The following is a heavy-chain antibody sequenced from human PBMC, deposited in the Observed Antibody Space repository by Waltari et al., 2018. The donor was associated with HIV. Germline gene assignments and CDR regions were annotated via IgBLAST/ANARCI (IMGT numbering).Heavy chain of an antibody. J-gene: IGHJ6*02. D-gene: IGHD2-21*01. V-gene: IGHV3-33*01. Sequence: QVQLVESGGGVVQPGRPLRLSCAACGLTLSTTGMHWLRSAPGKGMGWVAVIWYDGSNTYYTDSVKGRFTISRDNSKNTLYLQMYSLRAEDTAVYYCARDVQGYCGGERCFYGMDVWGQGTTVTVSS. CDR1: GLTLSTTG. CDR2: IWYDGSNT. CDR3: ARDVQGYCGGERCFYGMDV.